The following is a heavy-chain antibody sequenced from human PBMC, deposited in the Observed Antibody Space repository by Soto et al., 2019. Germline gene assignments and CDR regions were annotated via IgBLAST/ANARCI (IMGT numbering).Heavy chain of an antibody. CDR1: GFRFDDYA. Sequence: EVHLVASGGGLVQPGRSLSLSCAASGFRFDDYAIHWVRQAPGKGLDWVAAIGWDGVNIAYADSVKGRFTISRDNARNSLYLQMDSLRVEDTAFYFCARVMAAYNWNDPFDHWCQGTLVTVSS. J-gene: IGHJ4*02. V-gene: IGHV3-9*01. D-gene: IGHD1-20*01. CDR2: IGWDGVNI. CDR3: ARVMAAYNWNDPFDH.